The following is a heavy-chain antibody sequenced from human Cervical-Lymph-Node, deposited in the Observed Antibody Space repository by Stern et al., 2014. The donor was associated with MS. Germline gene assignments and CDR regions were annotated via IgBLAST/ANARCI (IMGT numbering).Heavy chain of an antibody. V-gene: IGHV4-39*01. D-gene: IGHD2-2*02. Sequence: QVQLQESGPGLVKPSETLSLTCTVSGGSISSSSYYWGWIRRPPGKGLEWIGSIHYSGNTYYNPSLKSRVTISVDTSKNQFSLKLSSMTAADTAVYFCARRLYPWKLGDYWGQGTRVTVSS. J-gene: IGHJ4*02. CDR2: IHYSGNT. CDR1: GGSISSSSYY. CDR3: ARRLYPWKLGDY.